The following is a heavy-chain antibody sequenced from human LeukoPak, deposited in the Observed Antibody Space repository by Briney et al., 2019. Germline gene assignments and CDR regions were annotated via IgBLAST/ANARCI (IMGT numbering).Heavy chain of an antibody. CDR1: GFTFSSYS. V-gene: IGHV3-21*01. CDR2: ISSSSYI. J-gene: IGHJ4*02. Sequence: GGSLRLSCAASGFTFSSYSMNWVRQAPGKGLEWVSSISSSSYIYYADSVKGRFTISRDNAKNSLYLQMNSLRAEDTAVYYCARHPPLPLPADWGQGTLVTVSS. CDR3: ARHPPLPLPAD.